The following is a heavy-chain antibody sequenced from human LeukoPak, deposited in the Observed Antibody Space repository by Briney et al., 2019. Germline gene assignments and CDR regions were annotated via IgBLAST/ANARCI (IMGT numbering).Heavy chain of an antibody. Sequence: GRSLRLSCAASGFTFDDYAMHWVRQAPGKGLEWVSGISWNSGSIGYADSVKGRFTISRDNAKNSLYLQMNSLRAEDVALYYCAKDIGSGSYHGYFDYWGQGTLVTVSS. CDR3: AKDIGSGSYHGYFDY. CDR2: ISWNSGSI. CDR1: GFTFDDYA. J-gene: IGHJ4*02. V-gene: IGHV3-9*03. D-gene: IGHD1-26*01.